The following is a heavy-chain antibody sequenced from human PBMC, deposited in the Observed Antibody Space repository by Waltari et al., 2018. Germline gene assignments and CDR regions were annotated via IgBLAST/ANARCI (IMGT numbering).Heavy chain of an antibody. J-gene: IGHJ6*02. CDR1: GYTFTSYG. CDR2: ISAYNGNT. D-gene: IGHD3-3*01. CDR3: ARDTGTAALYDFWSGYYPIGYGMDV. Sequence: QVQLVQSGAEVKKPGASVKVSCKASGYTFTSYGISWVRQAPGQGLEWMGWISAYNGNTNYAQKLQGRVTMTTDTSTSTAYMELRSLRSDDTAVYYCARDTGTAALYDFWSGYYPIGYGMDVWGQGTTVTVSS. V-gene: IGHV1-18*01.